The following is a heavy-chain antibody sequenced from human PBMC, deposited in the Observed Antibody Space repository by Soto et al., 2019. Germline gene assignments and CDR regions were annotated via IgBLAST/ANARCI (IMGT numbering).Heavy chain of an antibody. J-gene: IGHJ6*02. CDR3: ARVRLLTLSNYYYGMDV. CDR2: ISYDGSNK. D-gene: IGHD4-17*01. Sequence: GGSLRLSCAASGFTFSSYGMHWVRQAPGKGLEWVAVISYDGSNKYYADSVKGRFTISRDNSRNTLYLQMNSLRAEDTAVYYCARVRLLTLSNYYYGMDVWGQGTTVTVSS. V-gene: IGHV3-30*03. CDR1: GFTFSSYG.